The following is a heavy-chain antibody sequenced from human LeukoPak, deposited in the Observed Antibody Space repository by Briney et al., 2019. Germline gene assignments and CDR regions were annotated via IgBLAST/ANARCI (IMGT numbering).Heavy chain of an antibody. J-gene: IGHJ6*02. CDR3: AREDSSSWSLYYYYGMDV. CDR2: ISYDGSNK. D-gene: IGHD6-13*01. Sequence: QPGRSLRLSCAASGFTFSSYGMHWVRQAPGKGLEWVAVISYDGSNKYYADSVKGRFTISRDNAKNSLYLQMNSLRAEDTAVYYCAREDSSSWSLYYYYGMDVWGQGTTVTVSS. CDR1: GFTFSSYG. V-gene: IGHV3-30*03.